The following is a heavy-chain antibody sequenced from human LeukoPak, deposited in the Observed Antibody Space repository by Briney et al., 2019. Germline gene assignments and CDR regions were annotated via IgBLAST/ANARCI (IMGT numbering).Heavy chain of an antibody. Sequence: GGSLSLSCTGSGFTFRSYAMGWVRHAPGKGLEWVAGITDNGLARNYADSVEGRFTIHRDDSRSTVDLQMNSLRVEDTALYYCARDGWGWAQYDYWGQGTLVTVSS. V-gene: IGHV3-23*01. CDR1: GFTFRSYA. CDR3: ARDGWGWAQYDY. D-gene: IGHD5-24*01. CDR2: ITDNGLAR. J-gene: IGHJ4*02.